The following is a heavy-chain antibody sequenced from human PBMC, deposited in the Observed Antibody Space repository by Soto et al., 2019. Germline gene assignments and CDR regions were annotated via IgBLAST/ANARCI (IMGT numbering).Heavy chain of an antibody. CDR2: IYSGGST. CDR1: GFTVSSNY. J-gene: IGHJ3*02. Sequence: EVQLVESGGGLVQPGGSLRLSCAASGFTVSSNYMSWVRQAPGKGLEWVSVIYSGGSTYYADSVKGRFTISRHNSKNTPYVQMNSLRAEDTAVYYCARGPGYCSGGSCYLAAFDIWGQGTMVTVSS. D-gene: IGHD2-15*01. CDR3: ARGPGYCSGGSCYLAAFDI. V-gene: IGHV3-53*04.